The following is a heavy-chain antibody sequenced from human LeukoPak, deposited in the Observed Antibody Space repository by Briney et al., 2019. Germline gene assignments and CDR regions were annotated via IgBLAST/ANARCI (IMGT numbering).Heavy chain of an antibody. Sequence: ASVKVSCKASGYTFTSYGISWVRQAPGQGLEWMGWISAYNGNTNYAQKLQGRVTMTTDTSTSTAYMELRSLRSDDTAVYYCARDQWNYDSSGYYYGYYFDYWGQGTLVTVSS. CDR1: GYTFTSYG. CDR2: ISAYNGNT. D-gene: IGHD3-22*01. V-gene: IGHV1-18*01. J-gene: IGHJ4*02. CDR3: ARDQWNYDSSGYYYGYYFDY.